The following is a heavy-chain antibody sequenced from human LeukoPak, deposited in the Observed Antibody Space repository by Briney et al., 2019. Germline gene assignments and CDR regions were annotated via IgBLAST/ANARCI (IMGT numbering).Heavy chain of an antibody. CDR1: GFTFSGYD. D-gene: IGHD2/OR15-2a*01. J-gene: IGHJ4*02. Sequence: GSLRLSCAASGFTFSGYDMNWVRQPPGKGLEWIGEIYHSGNTDYNPSLKSRVTISIDKSKNQFSLNLSSVTAADTAVYYCARVRVTPNIAIDYWGQGTLVTVSS. CDR3: ARVRVTPNIAIDY. V-gene: IGHV4-34*01. CDR2: IYHSGNT.